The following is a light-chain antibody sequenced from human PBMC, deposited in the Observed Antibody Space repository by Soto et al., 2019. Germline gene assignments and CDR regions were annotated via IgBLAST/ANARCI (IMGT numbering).Light chain of an antibody. Sequence: QSVLTHPASVSGSPGQSITISCTGTSNDVGGYNYVSWYQQHLGKAPKLMIYEVSNRPSGISNRFSGSKSGNAASLTISGLQAEDEADYYCSSYTTSSTYVFGPGTKVTVL. CDR1: SNDVGGYNY. CDR2: EVS. CDR3: SSYTTSSTYV. V-gene: IGLV2-14*01. J-gene: IGLJ1*01.